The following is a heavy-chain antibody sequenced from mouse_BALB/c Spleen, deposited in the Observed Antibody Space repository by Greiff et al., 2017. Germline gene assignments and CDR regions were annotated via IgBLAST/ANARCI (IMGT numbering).Heavy chain of an antibody. D-gene: IGHD1-2*01. CDR1: GFTFSDYY. J-gene: IGHJ1*01. CDR3: ARPTTARYFDV. Sequence: EVMLVESGGGLVKPGGSLKLSCAASGFTFSDYYMYWVRQTPEKRLEWVATISDGGSYTYYPDSVKGRFTISRDNAKNNLYLQMSSLKSEDTAMYYCARPTTARYFDVWGAGTTVTVSS. V-gene: IGHV5-4*02. CDR2: ISDGGSYT.